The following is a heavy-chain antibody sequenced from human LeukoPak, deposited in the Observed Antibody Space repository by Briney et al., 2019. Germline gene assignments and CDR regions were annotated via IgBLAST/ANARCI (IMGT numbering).Heavy chain of an antibody. CDR3: ARGHPIRFLEWLSPYYMDV. V-gene: IGHV4-34*01. CDR1: GGSFSGYY. CDR2: INHSGST. D-gene: IGHD3-3*01. J-gene: IGHJ6*03. Sequence: SETLSLTCAVYGGSFSGYYWSWIRQPPGKGLEWIGEINHSGSTNYNPSLKSRVTISVDTSKNQFSLKLSSVTAADTAVYYCARGHPIRFLEWLSPYYMDVWGEGTTVTVSS.